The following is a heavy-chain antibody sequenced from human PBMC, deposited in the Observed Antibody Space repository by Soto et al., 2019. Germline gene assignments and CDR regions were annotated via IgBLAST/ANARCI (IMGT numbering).Heavy chain of an antibody. CDR1: GGSISSGGYY. CDR2: IYYSGST. V-gene: IGHV4-31*03. Sequence: SETLSLTCTVSGGSISSGGYYWSWIRQHPGKGLEWIGYIYYSGSTYYNPSLKNRVTISVDTSKNQFSLKLSSVTAADSAVYYCARAGDNWNLHFDYWGQGTLVTVSS. D-gene: IGHD1-20*01. CDR3: ARAGDNWNLHFDY. J-gene: IGHJ4*02.